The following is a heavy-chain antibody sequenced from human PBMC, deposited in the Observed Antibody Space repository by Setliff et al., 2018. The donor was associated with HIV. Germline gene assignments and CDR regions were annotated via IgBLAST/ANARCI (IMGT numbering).Heavy chain of an antibody. CDR3: ASVSSSGYSSAFDI. J-gene: IGHJ3*02. Sequence: ASVKVSCKASGGTFSSYGITWVRQAPGQRLEWMGWINAGNGNTKYSQKFQGRVTITRDTSTSTAYMGLRSLRSDDTAVYYCASVSSSGYSSAFDIWGQGTMVTVSS. D-gene: IGHD3-22*01. CDR1: GGTFSSYG. V-gene: IGHV1-3*01. CDR2: INAGNGNT.